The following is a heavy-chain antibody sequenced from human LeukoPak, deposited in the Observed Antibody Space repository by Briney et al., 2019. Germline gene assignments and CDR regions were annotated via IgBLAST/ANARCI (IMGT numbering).Heavy chain of an antibody. CDR2: ILYDGSNK. CDR3: ARNAYSSDWSGDFDY. J-gene: IGHJ4*02. D-gene: IGHD6-19*01. CDR1: GFTVSSYA. Sequence: QPGGSLRLSCAASGFTVSSYAMHWVRQAPGKGLEWVAFILYDGSNKYYADSVKGRFTISRDNSKNTLFLQMNSLRAEDTAVYYCARNAYSSDWSGDFDYWGQGTLVTVSS. V-gene: IGHV3-30*04.